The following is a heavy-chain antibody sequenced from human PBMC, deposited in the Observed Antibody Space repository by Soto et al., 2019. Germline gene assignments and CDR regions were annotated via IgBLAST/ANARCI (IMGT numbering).Heavy chain of an antibody. CDR1: GFTLSTYA. CDR3: ARKGPLGMDV. CDR2: ISSDGSST. J-gene: IGHJ6*02. Sequence: PGGSLRLSCSASGFTLSTYAMHWVRQAPGKGLECVSAISSDGSSTYYADSVKGRFTISRDNAKNKLYLQMNSLRAEDTAVYYCARKGPLGMDVWGQGTTVTVSS. V-gene: IGHV3-64*04.